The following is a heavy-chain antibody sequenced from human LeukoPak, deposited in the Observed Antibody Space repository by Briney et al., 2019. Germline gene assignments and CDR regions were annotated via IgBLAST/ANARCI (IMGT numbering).Heavy chain of an antibody. CDR1: GYTLTELS. D-gene: IGHD2-15*01. Sequence: ASVKVSCKVSGYTLTELSMHWGRQAPGKGLEWMGGFDPEDGETIYAQKFQGRVTMTEDTSTDTAYMELSSLRSEDTAVYYCATDGGKGYRNWFDPWGQGTLVTVSS. CDR2: FDPEDGET. V-gene: IGHV1-24*01. J-gene: IGHJ5*02. CDR3: ATDGGKGYRNWFDP.